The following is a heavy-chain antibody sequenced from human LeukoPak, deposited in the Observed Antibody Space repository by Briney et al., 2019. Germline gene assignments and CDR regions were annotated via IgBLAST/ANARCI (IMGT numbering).Heavy chain of an antibody. V-gene: IGHV3-53*01. Sequence: GGSLRLSCAASGFIVSNYHMSWVRQAPGKGLEWVSVIYSGGGTYYTDSVKGRFTISRDNSKNTLYLQMNSLRAEDTAVYYCARGYSSGWYGGDWGQGTLVTVSS. CDR1: GFIVSNYH. CDR2: IYSGGGT. J-gene: IGHJ4*02. D-gene: IGHD6-19*01. CDR3: ARGYSSGWYGGD.